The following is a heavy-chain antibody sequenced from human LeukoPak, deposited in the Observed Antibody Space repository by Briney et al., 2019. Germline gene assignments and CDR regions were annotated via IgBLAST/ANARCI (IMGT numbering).Heavy chain of an antibody. D-gene: IGHD2-15*01. CDR2: MNPNSGNT. J-gene: IGHJ4*02. Sequence: ASVKVSCKASGYTFTSYDINWVRQATGQGLEWMGWMNPNSGNTGYAQKFQGRVTMTRNTSISTAYMELSSLRSEDTALYYCARYLFGVVDFDYWGQGTLVTVSS. CDR3: ARYLFGVVDFDY. CDR1: GYTFTSYD. V-gene: IGHV1-8*01.